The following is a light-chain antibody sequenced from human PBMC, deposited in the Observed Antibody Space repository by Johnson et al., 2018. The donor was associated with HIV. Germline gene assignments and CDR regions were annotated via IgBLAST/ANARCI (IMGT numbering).Light chain of an antibody. Sequence: QSVLTQPPSVSAAPGQKVTISCSGSSSNIGNNYVSWYQQLPGTAPKLLIYENNKRPSGIPDRFSGSKSGTSATLGITGLQTGDEADYYCGTWDSSLSALYGFGTGTQVPVL. CDR2: ENN. CDR3: GTWDSSLSALYG. CDR1: SSNIGNNY. J-gene: IGLJ1*01. V-gene: IGLV1-51*02.